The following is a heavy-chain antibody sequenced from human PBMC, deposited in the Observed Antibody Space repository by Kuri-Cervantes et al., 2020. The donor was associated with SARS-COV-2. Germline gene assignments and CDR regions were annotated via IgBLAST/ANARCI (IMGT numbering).Heavy chain of an antibody. Sequence: SSVKVSCKASGGTFSSYAISWVRQAPGQGLEWMGGIIPIFGTANYAQKFQGRVTLTADESTSTAYMALSSLRSEDTAVYYGARGGSASPYYYYYMDVWGKGTTVTVSS. D-gene: IGHD1-26*01. CDR1: GGTFSSYA. V-gene: IGHV1-69*13. J-gene: IGHJ6*03. CDR3: ARGGSASPYYYYYMDV. CDR2: IIPIFGTA.